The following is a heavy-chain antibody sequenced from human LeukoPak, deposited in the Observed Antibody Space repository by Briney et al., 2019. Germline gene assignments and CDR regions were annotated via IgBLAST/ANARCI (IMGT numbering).Heavy chain of an antibody. Sequence: GGSLRLSCAASGFTFRSNDMNWVRQAPGKGLEWVSSISGSGGTTYYADSVKGRFTISRDNAKNTLYLQMNNLRAEDTAVYYCVKEFVSSSYYCCYMDVWGKGTTVTVSS. J-gene: IGHJ6*03. CDR3: VKEFVSSSYYCCYMDV. D-gene: IGHD6-6*01. V-gene: IGHV3-23*01. CDR1: GFTFRSND. CDR2: ISGSGGTT.